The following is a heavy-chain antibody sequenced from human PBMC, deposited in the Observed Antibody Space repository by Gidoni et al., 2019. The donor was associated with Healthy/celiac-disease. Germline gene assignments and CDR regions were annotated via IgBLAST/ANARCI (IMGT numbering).Heavy chain of an antibody. V-gene: IGHV1-46*03. D-gene: IGHD2-8*01. CDR1: GYTFTSYY. CDR2: INPSGGST. CDR3: ARVLSGLLFDY. Sequence: QVQLVQSAAEVKKPGASVTFSCKASGYTFTSYYMHWVRQAPGQGLEWMGIINPSGGSTSYAQKFQGRVTMTRDTSTSTVYMELSSLRSEDTAVYYCARVLSGLLFDYWGQGTLVTVSS. J-gene: IGHJ4*02.